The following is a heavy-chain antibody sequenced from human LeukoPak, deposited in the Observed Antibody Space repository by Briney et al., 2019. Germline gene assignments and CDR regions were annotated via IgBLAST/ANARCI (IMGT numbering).Heavy chain of an antibody. V-gene: IGHV3-23*01. J-gene: IGHJ4*02. CDR2: ISGRGTDT. CDR3: AKGAFPTAMVTPYFDY. CDR1: RFTFSSYA. D-gene: IGHD5-18*01. Sequence: GGSQRLSCAGSRFTFSSYAMSWVRQAPGKGLQWVSTISGRGTDTYYADSVKGRFIISRDNSNSTLSLQMSSLRAEDTAVYYCAKGAFPTAMVTPYFDYWGQGALVTVSS.